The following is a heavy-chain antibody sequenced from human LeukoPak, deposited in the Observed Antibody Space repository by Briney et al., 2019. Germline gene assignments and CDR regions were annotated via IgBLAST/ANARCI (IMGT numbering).Heavy chain of an antibody. CDR2: MNPNSGNT. Sequence: GASVKVSCKASGYTFTSFDMNWVRQATGQGLEWMGWMNPNSGNTGYAQKFQGRVTMTRNTSISTAYMELSSLRSEDTAVYYCAREGVTIFGLVRTQTTKSPHRFDPWGQGTLVTVSS. V-gene: IGHV1-8*01. J-gene: IGHJ5*02. CDR1: GYTFTSFD. CDR3: AREGVTIFGLVRTQTTKSPHRFDP. D-gene: IGHD3-3*01.